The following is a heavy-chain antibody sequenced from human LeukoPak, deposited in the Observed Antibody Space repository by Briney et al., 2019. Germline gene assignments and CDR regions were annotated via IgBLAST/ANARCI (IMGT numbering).Heavy chain of an antibody. V-gene: IGHV4-31*03. J-gene: IGHJ4*02. CDR3: ARVRSYGYRYYFDY. D-gene: IGHD5-18*01. Sequence: SETLSLTCTVSGGSISSGGYYWSWIRQHPGKGLEWIGYIYYSGSTYYNPSLKSRVTISVDTSKNQFSLKLSSVTAADTAVYYCARVRSYGYRYYFDYWGQGTLVTVSS. CDR2: IYYSGST. CDR1: GGSISSGGYY.